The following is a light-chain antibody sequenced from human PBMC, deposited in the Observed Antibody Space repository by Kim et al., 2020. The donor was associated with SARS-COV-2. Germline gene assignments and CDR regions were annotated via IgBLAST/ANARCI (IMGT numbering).Light chain of an antibody. Sequence: GDRVTITCRASQGISNSLAWYQQKPGKVPKLLIYAASTLQSGVPSRFSGSGSGTDFALTISSLQPEDVATYYCQKYNRAPLTFGPGTKVDIK. V-gene: IGKV1-27*01. CDR3: QKYNRAPLT. CDR2: AAS. CDR1: QGISNS. J-gene: IGKJ3*01.